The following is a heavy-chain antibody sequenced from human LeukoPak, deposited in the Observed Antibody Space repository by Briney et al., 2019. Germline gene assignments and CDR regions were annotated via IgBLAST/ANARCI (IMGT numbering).Heavy chain of an antibody. CDR1: GFTFSDFY. J-gene: IGHJ4*02. CDR2: ISSGGYNI. V-gene: IGHV3-11*01. Sequence: GGSLRLSSAASGFTFSDFYMGWIRQAPGKGLECVSYISSGGYNIHYADSVKGRFTISRDDAQNSLILQMNSLTAEDTAVFYCARGSRYGSGSHFDFWGQGTLVTVFS. CDR3: ARGSRYGSGSHFDF. D-gene: IGHD3-10*01.